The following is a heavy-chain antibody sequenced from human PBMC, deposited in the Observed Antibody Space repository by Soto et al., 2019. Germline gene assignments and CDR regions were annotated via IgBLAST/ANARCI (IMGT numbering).Heavy chain of an antibody. Sequence: ASVKVSCKASGYTFTSSGISWVRQAPGQGLEWMGWISAYNGNTNYAQKLQGRVTMTTDTSTSTAYMELRSLRSDDTAVYYCARDEAMIVGLEYYFDYWGQGTLVTVSS. D-gene: IGHD3-22*01. CDR3: ARDEAMIVGLEYYFDY. V-gene: IGHV1-18*01. CDR1: GYTFTSSG. CDR2: ISAYNGNT. J-gene: IGHJ4*02.